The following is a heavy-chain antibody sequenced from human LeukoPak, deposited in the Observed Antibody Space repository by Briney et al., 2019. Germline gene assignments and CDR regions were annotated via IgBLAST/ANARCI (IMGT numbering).Heavy chain of an antibody. CDR2: IIPIFGTA. J-gene: IGHJ5*02. Sequence: GASVKVSCKASGGTFSSYAISWVRQAPGQGLEWMGGIIPIFGTANYAQKFQGRVTITADKSTSTAYMELSSLRSEDTAVYYCARDRNAAAAGRGWFDPWGQGTLVTVSS. CDR3: ARDRNAAAAGRGWFDP. CDR1: GGTFSSYA. V-gene: IGHV1-69*06. D-gene: IGHD6-13*01.